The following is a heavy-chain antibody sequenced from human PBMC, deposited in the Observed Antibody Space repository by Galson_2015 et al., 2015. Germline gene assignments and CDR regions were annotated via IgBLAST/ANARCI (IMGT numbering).Heavy chain of an antibody. J-gene: IGHJ4*02. CDR3: ARERGTIFGVALGFDF. D-gene: IGHD3-3*01. V-gene: IGHV3-30-3*01. CDR1: GFTFSSYA. CDR2: ISYDDSNK. Sequence: SLKVSCEASGFTFSSYAMHWVRQAPGKGLEWVAVISYDDSNKYYADTVKGRFTISRDKSKNTLYMQMNSLRAEDTAVYYCARERGTIFGVALGFDFWGQGTLVTVSS.